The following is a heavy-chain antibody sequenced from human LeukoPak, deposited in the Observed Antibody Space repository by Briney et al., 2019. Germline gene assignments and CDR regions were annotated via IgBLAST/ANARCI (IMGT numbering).Heavy chain of an antibody. CDR1: GGSFRGYY. CDR2: INHSGST. CDR3: VRIGRLTFGGVIVISYFDY. V-gene: IGHV4-34*01. Sequence: PSETLSLTCAVYGGSFRGYYWSWIRQPPGKGLEWIGEINHSGSTNYNPSLKSRVTISVDTSKNQFSLKLSSVTAADTAVYYCVRIGRLTFGGVIVISYFDYWGQGTLVTVSS. D-gene: IGHD3-16*02. J-gene: IGHJ4*02.